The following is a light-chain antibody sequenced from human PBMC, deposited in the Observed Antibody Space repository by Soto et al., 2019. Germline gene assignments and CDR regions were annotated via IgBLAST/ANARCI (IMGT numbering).Light chain of an antibody. CDR3: QQSISAPLT. Sequence: DIQMTQSPSSLSASVGDKVTITCRASQSINNYLNWYQQKLGEAPKLLIYAASSLQSGAPSRFSCSGSGTAFTLTISSLQPEDSASYFCQQSISAPLTFGGGTKVEIK. J-gene: IGKJ4*01. V-gene: IGKV1-39*01. CDR2: AAS. CDR1: QSINNY.